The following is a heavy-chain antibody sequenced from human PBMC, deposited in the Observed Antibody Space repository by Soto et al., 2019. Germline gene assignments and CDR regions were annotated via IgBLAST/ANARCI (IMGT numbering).Heavy chain of an antibody. CDR2: IYYSGST. V-gene: IGHV4-31*03. CDR3: ARVAPAQTKNNWFDP. Sequence: SETLSLTCTASGGSISSGGYYWSWIRQHPGKGLEWIGYIYYSGSTYYNPSLKSRVTISVDTSKNQFSLKLSSVTAADTAVYYCARVAPAQTKNNWFDPWGQGTLVTVSS. CDR1: GGSISSGGYY. J-gene: IGHJ5*02.